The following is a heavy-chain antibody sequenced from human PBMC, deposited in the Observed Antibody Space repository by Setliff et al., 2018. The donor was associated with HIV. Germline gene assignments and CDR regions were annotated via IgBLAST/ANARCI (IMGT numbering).Heavy chain of an antibody. V-gene: IGHV4-38-2*02. J-gene: IGHJ4*02. D-gene: IGHD6-13*01. Sequence: SETLSLTCTVSDDFITSYYWSWIRQPPGKGLEWIGGIYHSGNTYYNPSLKSRVTISVDTSKNQFSLKLSSVTAADTAVYYCARSVAGTLVWSLWGQGTLVTVSS. CDR3: ARSVAGTLVWSL. CDR2: IYHSGNT. CDR1: DDFITSYY.